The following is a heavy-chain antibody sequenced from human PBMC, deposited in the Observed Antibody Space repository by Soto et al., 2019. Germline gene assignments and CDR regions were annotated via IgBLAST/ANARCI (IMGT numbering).Heavy chain of an antibody. J-gene: IGHJ4*02. CDR2: INHSGST. CDR1: GGSISSYY. CDR3: ARDKITGLFDY. D-gene: IGHD2-8*02. V-gene: IGHV4-34*01. Sequence: PSETLSLTCTVSGGSISSYYWSWIRQPPGKGLEWIGEINHSGSTNYNPSLKSRVTISVDTSTNQFSLKLTSVTAADTAVYYCARDKITGLFDYWGQGTLVTVSS.